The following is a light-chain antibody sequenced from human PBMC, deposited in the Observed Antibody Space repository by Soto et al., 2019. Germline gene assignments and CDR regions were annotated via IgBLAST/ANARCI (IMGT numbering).Light chain of an antibody. V-gene: IGLV1-44*01. CDR3: AAWDGSLNGLYV. J-gene: IGLJ1*01. CDR2: ADN. CDR1: SSNIGDNT. Sequence: QSVLTKPPSASGTPGLTVTISCSGSSSNIGDNTVTWYRQLPGTAPKLLIYADNQRPSGVPDRFSGSKSGTSASLAISGLQSDDEADYYCAAWDGSLNGLYVFGSGTKLTVL.